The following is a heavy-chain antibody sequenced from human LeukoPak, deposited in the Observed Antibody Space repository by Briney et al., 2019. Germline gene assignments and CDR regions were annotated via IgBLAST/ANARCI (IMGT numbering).Heavy chain of an antibody. Sequence: GGSLRLSCAASGFTFSNAWMSWVRQAPGKGLEWVGRIKSKTDGGTTDYAAPVKGRFTISRDDSKNTLYLQMNSLKTEDTAVYYCTTVPGGDFWSGYAYYFDYWGQGTLVTVS. CDR3: TTVPGGDFWSGYAYYFDY. J-gene: IGHJ4*02. CDR2: IKSKTDGGTT. CDR1: GFTFSNAW. V-gene: IGHV3-15*01. D-gene: IGHD3-3*01.